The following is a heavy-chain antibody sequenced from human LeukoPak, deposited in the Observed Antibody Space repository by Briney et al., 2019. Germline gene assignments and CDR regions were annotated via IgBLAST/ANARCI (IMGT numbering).Heavy chain of an antibody. Sequence: GGSLRLSCAASGFTVSSNYMSWVRQAPGKGLEWVSVIYSGGRTYYADSVKGRFTISRDNSENTLYLEVNSLRAEDTAVYYCAREIFEGGTSAYMDVWGKGTTVTISS. CDR2: IYSGGRT. J-gene: IGHJ6*03. CDR1: GFTVSSNY. V-gene: IGHV3-66*01. D-gene: IGHD3-3*01. CDR3: AREIFEGGTSAYMDV.